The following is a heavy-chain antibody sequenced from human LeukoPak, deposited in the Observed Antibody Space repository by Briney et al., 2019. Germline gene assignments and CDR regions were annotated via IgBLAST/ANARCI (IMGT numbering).Heavy chain of an antibody. CDR2: INHSGST. J-gene: IGHJ5*02. D-gene: IGHD2-15*01. Sequence: SETLSLTCAVYGYSLTNHYWIWIRQPPGKGLEWIGEINHSGSTNYNPSLKSRVTISVDTSKNQFSLKLSSVTAADTAVYYCARVPRYSKNWFDPWGQGTLVTVSS. CDR1: GYSLTNHY. CDR3: ARVPRYSKNWFDP. V-gene: IGHV4-34*01.